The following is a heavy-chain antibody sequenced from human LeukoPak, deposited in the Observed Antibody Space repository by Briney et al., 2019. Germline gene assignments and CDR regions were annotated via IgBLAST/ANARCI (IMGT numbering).Heavy chain of an antibody. V-gene: IGHV4-30-4*01. CDR3: ARDPGDRFDY. Sequence: PSETLSLTCCVSGDSISSGDYYWSWIRQPPGKGLEWIGYIYYSGSTCYNPSLKSRVTISVDTSKNQFSLKLSSVTAADTAVYYCARDPGDRFDYWGQGTLVTVSS. J-gene: IGHJ4*02. D-gene: IGHD4-17*01. CDR1: GDSISSGDYY. CDR2: IYYSGST.